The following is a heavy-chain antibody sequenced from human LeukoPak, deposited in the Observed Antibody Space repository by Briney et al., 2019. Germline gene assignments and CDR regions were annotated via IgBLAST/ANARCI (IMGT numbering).Heavy chain of an antibody. D-gene: IGHD3-22*01. J-gene: IGHJ4*02. CDR2: TSAYNGNT. Sequence: GASVKVSCKASGYTFTSYGINWVRQAPGQGLEWMGWTSAYNGNTNYAQKLQGRVTVTTDTSTSTAYMELRSLRSDDTAVYYCASSKNYYDSSGLDYWGQGTLVTVSS. CDR3: ASSKNYYDSSGLDY. CDR1: GYTFTSYG. V-gene: IGHV1-18*01.